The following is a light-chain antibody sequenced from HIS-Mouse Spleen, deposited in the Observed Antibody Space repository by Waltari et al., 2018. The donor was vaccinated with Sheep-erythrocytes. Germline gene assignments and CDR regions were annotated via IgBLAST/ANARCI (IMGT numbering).Light chain of an antibody. V-gene: IGLV2-8*01. CDR2: EVS. CDR3: SSYAGSNNWV. J-gene: IGLJ3*02. Sequence: QSALTQPPSASGSPGQSVTISCTGTSSDVGGDNYVSWYQQHPGKAPKLMIYEVSKRPSVVPDLFSGSKSGHTASLTVSWLQAEDEADYYCSSYAGSNNWVFGGGPKLTVL. CDR1: SSDVGGDNY.